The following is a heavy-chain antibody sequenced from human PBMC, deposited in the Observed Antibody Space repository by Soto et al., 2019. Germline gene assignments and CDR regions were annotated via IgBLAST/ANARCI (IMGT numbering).Heavy chain of an antibody. CDR3: ARERCSGGSCEYYYGMDV. Sequence: SESLSLTCTVSGGSISSYYWSWIRQPPGKGLEWIGYIYYSGSTNYNPSLKSRVTISVDTSKNQFSLKLSSVTAADTAVYYCARERCSGGSCEYYYGMDVWGQGTTVTVSS. J-gene: IGHJ6*02. V-gene: IGHV4-59*01. CDR1: GGSISSYY. CDR2: IYYSGST. D-gene: IGHD2-15*01.